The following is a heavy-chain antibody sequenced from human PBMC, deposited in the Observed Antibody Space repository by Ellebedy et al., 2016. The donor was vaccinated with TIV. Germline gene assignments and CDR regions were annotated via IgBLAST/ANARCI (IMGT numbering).Heavy chain of an antibody. Sequence: SLKISXAASGFTFDDYAMHWVRQAPGKGLEWVSGISWNSGSIGYADSVKGRFTISRDNAKNSLYLQMNSLRAEDTALYYCAKDRNYYDSSGSFDYWGQGTLVTVSS. D-gene: IGHD3-22*01. CDR3: AKDRNYYDSSGSFDY. CDR1: GFTFDDYA. CDR2: ISWNSGSI. V-gene: IGHV3-9*01. J-gene: IGHJ4*02.